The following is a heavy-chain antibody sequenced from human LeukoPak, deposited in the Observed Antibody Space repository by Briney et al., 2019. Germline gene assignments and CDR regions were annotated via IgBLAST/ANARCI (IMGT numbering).Heavy chain of an antibody. Sequence: SETLSLTCAVSGGSMSSNWWSWVRQSPGKGLEWIGEIFVSGDTNYNPSLKSRVTLSIDQSKSQFSPKLNSVTAADTAVYYCVGNGYYSVDYWGQGTLVTVSS. D-gene: IGHD3-3*01. CDR2: IFVSGDT. CDR1: GGSMSSNW. CDR3: VGNGYYSVDY. V-gene: IGHV4-4*02. J-gene: IGHJ4*02.